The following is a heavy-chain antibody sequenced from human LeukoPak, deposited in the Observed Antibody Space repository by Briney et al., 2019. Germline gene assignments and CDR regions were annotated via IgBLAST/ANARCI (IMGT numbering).Heavy chain of an antibody. CDR2: ISGSGVMT. D-gene: IGHD1-26*01. Sequence: GGSLRLSCATSGFTFSDYAMTWVRQAPGKGLEWVATISGSGVMTYYADSVKGRFTVSGDNSKSTVYLQMSSLTAADTAVYYCAKDRSIGTYYTFDHWGQGTLVTVSS. V-gene: IGHV3-23*01. CDR3: AKDRSIGTYYTFDH. CDR1: GFTFSDYA. J-gene: IGHJ4*02.